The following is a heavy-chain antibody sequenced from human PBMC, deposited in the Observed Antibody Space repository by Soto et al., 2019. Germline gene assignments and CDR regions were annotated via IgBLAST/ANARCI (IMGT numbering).Heavy chain of an antibody. CDR2: IYAGDSDA. Sequence: GESLKISCKGSGFRITDYWIGWVRQMPGKGLEWMGFIYAGDSDARYSPYFQGQVTFSADKSISTAYLQWSRLQASDTAVYYCARDRYCTNGVCYPPSPHLYDYWGQGTLVTVSS. V-gene: IGHV5-51*01. J-gene: IGHJ4*02. CDR1: GFRITDYW. CDR3: ARDRYCTNGVCYPPSPHLYDY. D-gene: IGHD2-8*01.